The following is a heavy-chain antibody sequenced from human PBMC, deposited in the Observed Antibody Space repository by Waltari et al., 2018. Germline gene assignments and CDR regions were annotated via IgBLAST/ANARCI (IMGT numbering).Heavy chain of an antibody. CDR2: MNGAGFHI. J-gene: IGHJ4*02. D-gene: IGHD3-3*01. Sequence: QVQLVEAGGGLAKPGGSLRLSCTVSGFSLSDFYMSWIRQAPGKGLEWVSYMNGAGFHIHYADSVEGRFTMSRDNGKNSLYLQMNSLRADDTAMYYCARAREHSDDFWNGYSYYCDLWGQGTLVTVSS. V-gene: IGHV3-11*01. CDR3: ARAREHSDDFWNGYSYYCDL. CDR1: GFSLSDFY.